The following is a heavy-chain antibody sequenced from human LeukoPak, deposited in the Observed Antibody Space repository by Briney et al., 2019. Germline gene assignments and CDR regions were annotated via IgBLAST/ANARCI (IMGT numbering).Heavy chain of an antibody. D-gene: IGHD3-9*01. CDR3: ARGASYYDILTGWWGSLGRTYYYYYYMDV. CDR1: GYTFTSYY. Sequence: ASVKVSCKASGYTFTSYYMHWVRQAPGQGLEWMGWMNPNSGNTGYAQKFQGRVTMTRNTSISTAYMELSSLRSEDTAVYYCARGASYYDILTGWWGSLGRTYYYYYYMDVWGKGTTVTISS. J-gene: IGHJ6*03. V-gene: IGHV1-8*02. CDR2: MNPNSGNT.